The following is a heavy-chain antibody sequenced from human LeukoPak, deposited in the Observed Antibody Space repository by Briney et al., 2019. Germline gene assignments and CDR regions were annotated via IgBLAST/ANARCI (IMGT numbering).Heavy chain of an antibody. CDR2: IYPGDSDT. D-gene: IGHD6-13*01. CDR1: GYSFNTYW. Sequence: GESLKISCKGSGYSFNTYWVGWVRQMPGRGLEWMGIIYPGDSDTRYRRSFKGQVTMSADKSISTAYLQWSSLKASDTAMYYCARLFSSAGTDYMDVWGKGTTVTVSS. V-gene: IGHV5-51*01. CDR3: ARLFSSAGTDYMDV. J-gene: IGHJ6*03.